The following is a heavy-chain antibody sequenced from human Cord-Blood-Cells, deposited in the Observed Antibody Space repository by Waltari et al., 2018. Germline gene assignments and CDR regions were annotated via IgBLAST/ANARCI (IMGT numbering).Heavy chain of an antibody. CDR3: ARKGRYCSSTSCYNVAFDI. CDR1: GGSISSHY. D-gene: IGHD2-2*02. J-gene: IGHJ3*02. V-gene: IGHV4-59*11. CDR2: IYYSGST. Sequence: QVQLQESGPGLVKPSETLSLTCTVSGGSISSHYWSWIRQPPGKGLEWIGYIYYSGSTNFTPTLKSRITISVDTSKNQFSLKLSSVTAADTAVYYCARKGRYCSSTSCYNVAFDIWGQGTMVTVSS.